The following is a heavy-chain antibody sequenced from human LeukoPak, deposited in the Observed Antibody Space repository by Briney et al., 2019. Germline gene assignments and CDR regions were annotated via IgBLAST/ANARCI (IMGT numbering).Heavy chain of an antibody. D-gene: IGHD6-19*01. CDR1: GGSISSGGYY. CDR2: IYYSGST. CDR3: ARGAPGVADWFDP. J-gene: IGHJ5*02. Sequence: SQTLSLTCTVSGGSISSGGYYWSWIRQHPGKGLEWIGYIYYSGSTYYNPSLNSRLIISVDTSKNQFSLKLSSVTAADTAVSYCARGAPGVADWFDPWGQGTLVTVSS. V-gene: IGHV4-31*03.